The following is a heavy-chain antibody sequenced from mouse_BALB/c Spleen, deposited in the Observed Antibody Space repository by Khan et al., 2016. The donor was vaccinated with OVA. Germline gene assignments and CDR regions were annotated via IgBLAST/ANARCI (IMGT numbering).Heavy chain of an antibody. CDR2: ISYSGST. CDR1: GYSITSGYG. J-gene: IGHJ2*01. CDR3: ARTARRKY. Sequence: VQLKQSGPGLVKPSQSLSLTCTVTGYSITSGYGWNWIRQFPGNKLEWMGYISYSGSTNYNPSLKSRISITRDTSKNQFFLQLNSVTTEDTATYYCARTARRKYWGQGTTLHVSS. D-gene: IGHD1-2*01. V-gene: IGHV3-2*02.